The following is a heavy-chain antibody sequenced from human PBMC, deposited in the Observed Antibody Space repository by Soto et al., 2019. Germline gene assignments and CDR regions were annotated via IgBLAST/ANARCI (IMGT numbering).Heavy chain of an antibody. CDR2: ISSHGGNL. Sequence: EVQLVESGGGLIQPGTALRLSCVASGFPFDDYARFWVRQSPGKGLEWVSSISSHGGNLAYEGFAKGRFIVSRDNARNSLFLHMMGLRVEDTALYYCARGRVDYNCPDLWGQGTLVTVSS. V-gene: IGHV3-9*01. D-gene: IGHD4-4*01. J-gene: IGHJ4*02. CDR1: GFPFDDYA. CDR3: ARGRVDYNCPDL.